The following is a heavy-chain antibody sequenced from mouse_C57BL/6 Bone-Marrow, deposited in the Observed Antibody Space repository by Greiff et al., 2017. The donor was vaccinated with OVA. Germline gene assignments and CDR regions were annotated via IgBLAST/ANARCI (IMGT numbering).Heavy chain of an antibody. V-gene: IGHV5-12*01. CDR2: ISNGGGST. CDR1: GFTFSDYY. Sequence: EVKLVESGGGLVQPGGSLKLSCAASGFTFSDYYMYWVRQTPEKRLEWVAYISNGGGSTYYPDTVKGRFTISRDNAKNTLYLQMSRLKSEETAMYYCARRGLSYYFDYWGQGTTLTVSS. CDR3: ARRGLSYYFDY. J-gene: IGHJ2*01. D-gene: IGHD3-1*01.